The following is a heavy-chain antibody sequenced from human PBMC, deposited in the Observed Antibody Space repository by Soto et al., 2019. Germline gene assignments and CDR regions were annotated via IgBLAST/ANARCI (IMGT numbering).Heavy chain of an antibody. CDR3: ARDHTVTDAFDI. D-gene: IGHD4-17*01. V-gene: IGHV4-30-4*01. CDR2: IYYSGST. J-gene: IGHJ3*02. CDR1: GGSISSGDYY. Sequence: SETLSLTCTVSGGSISSGDYYWSWIRQPPGKGLEWIGYIYYSGSTYYNPSLKSRVTISVDTSKNQFSLKLSSVTAADTAVYYCARDHTVTDAFDIWGQGTMVTVSS.